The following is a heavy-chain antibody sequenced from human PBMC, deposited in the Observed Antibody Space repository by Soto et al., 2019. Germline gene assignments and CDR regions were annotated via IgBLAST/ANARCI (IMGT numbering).Heavy chain of an antibody. CDR2: ISYDGSNK. J-gene: IGHJ5*02. CDR3: ARRSPHYYYDFWSGSNWFDP. Sequence: GGSLRLSCAASGFTFSSYAMHWVRQAPGKGLEWVAVISYDGSNKYYADSVKGRFTISRDNSKNTLYLQMNSLRAEDTAVYYCARRSPHYYYDFWSGSNWFDPWGQGTLVTVSS. V-gene: IGHV3-30-3*01. D-gene: IGHD3-3*01. CDR1: GFTFSSYA.